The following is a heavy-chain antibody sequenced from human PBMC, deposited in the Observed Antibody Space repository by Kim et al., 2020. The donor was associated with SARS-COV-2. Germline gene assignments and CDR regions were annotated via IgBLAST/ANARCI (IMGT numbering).Heavy chain of an antibody. CDR1: DFSVTTYD. CDR3: ARDWGAFGH. Sequence: GGSLRLSCAASDFSVTTYDMSWVRQAPGKGLDWVSVIYTDGSTYYAGSVRGRFTISRDSSKSTVYLQMSSLGAEDTAVYYCARDWGAFGHWGQGTLVTV. CDR2: IYTDGST. D-gene: IGHD3-3*02. V-gene: IGHV3-53*01. J-gene: IGHJ4*02.